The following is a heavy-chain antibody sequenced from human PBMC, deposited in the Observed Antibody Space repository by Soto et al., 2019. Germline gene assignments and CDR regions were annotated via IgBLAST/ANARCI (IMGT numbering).Heavy chain of an antibody. Sequence: ASVKVSCKASGGTFSSYAISWVRQAPGQGLEWMGGISANNGTTNYAQKLQGRVTMTTDESTSTAYMELRSLRSDDTAVYYCARDPWPRDIVVVPAADYYYYGMDVWGQGTTVTVSS. J-gene: IGHJ6*02. CDR3: ARDPWPRDIVVVPAADYYYYGMDV. V-gene: IGHV1-18*01. CDR1: GGTFSSYA. D-gene: IGHD2-2*01. CDR2: ISANNGTT.